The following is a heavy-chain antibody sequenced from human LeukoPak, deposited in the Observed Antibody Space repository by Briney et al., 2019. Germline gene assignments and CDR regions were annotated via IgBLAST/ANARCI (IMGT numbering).Heavy chain of an antibody. J-gene: IGHJ4*02. CDR2: INHSGST. V-gene: IGHV4-34*01. CDR1: GGSFSGYY. Sequence: SETLSLTCAVYGGSFSGYYWIWIRQPPGKGLEWVGEINHSGSTNYNPSLKSRVTISVDTSKNQFSLKLSSVTAADTAVYYCASRSLKMTTVTTWSYFDYWGQGTLVTVSS. CDR3: ASRSLKMTTVTTWSYFDY. D-gene: IGHD4-17*01.